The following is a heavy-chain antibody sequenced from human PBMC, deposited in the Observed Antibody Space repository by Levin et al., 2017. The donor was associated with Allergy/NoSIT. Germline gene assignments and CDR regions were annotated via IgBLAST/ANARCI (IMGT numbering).Heavy chain of an antibody. CDR2: IYHSGST. Sequence: SETLSLTCAVSGGSISSGGYSWSWIRQPPGKGLEWIGYIYHSGSTYYNPSLKSRVTISVDRSKNQFSLKLSSVTAADTAVYYCALGSDVSHYYMDVWGKGTTVTVSS. V-gene: IGHV4-30-2*01. D-gene: IGHD3-10*01. J-gene: IGHJ6*03. CDR3: ALGSDVSHYYMDV. CDR1: GGSISSGGYS.